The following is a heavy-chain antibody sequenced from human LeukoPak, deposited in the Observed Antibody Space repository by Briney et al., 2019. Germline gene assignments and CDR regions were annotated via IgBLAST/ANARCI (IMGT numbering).Heavy chain of an antibody. CDR2: LSGSGGTT. CDR3: AKRISGSVWFYYGLDV. Sequence: GGSLRLSCAASGFTFDDYGMSWVRQAPGKGLEWVSGLSGSGGTTYYADSVKGRFTISRDNSRNTLYLQMNSLRADDTAVYYCAKRISGSVWFYYGLDVWGQGTTVTVSS. CDR1: GFTFDDYG. J-gene: IGHJ6*02. D-gene: IGHD6-25*01. V-gene: IGHV3-23*01.